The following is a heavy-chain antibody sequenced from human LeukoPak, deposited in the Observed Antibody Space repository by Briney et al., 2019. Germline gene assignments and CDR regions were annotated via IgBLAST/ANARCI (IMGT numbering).Heavy chain of an antibody. D-gene: IGHD4-17*01. CDR2: ISSDSSYI. V-gene: IGHV3-21*01. CDR3: ARGTTTVTTLGDY. Sequence: GGSLRLSCAASGFTFSSYSVNWVRQAPGKGLEWVSSISSDSSYIYYADSVKGRFTISRDNAKNSLYLQMNSLRAEGTAVYYCARGTTTVTTLGDYWGQGTLVTVS. CDR1: GFTFSSYS. J-gene: IGHJ4*02.